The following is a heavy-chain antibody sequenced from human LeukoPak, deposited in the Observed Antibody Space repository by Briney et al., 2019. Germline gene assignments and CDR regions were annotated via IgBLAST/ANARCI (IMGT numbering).Heavy chain of an antibody. D-gene: IGHD6-6*01. CDR2: IYYSGST. Sequence: PSETLSLTCTVSGGSISSYYWSWIRQPPGKGLEWIGYIYYSGSTNYNPSLKSRVTISVDTSKNQFSLKLSSVTAADTAVYYSASMYSSSPNFDYWGQGTLVTVSS. J-gene: IGHJ4*02. V-gene: IGHV4-59*01. CDR1: GGSISSYY. CDR3: ASMYSSSPNFDY.